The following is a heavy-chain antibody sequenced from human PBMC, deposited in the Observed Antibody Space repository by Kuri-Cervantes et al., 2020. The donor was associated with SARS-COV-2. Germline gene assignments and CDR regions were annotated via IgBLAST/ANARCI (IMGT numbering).Heavy chain of an antibody. V-gene: IGHV3-23*01. J-gene: IGHJ3*02. CDR2: ISGSEYT. D-gene: IGHD4-17*01. CDR3: AKGRTTATTLHDAFDI. Sequence: GESLKISCAASGFTFSIYGMSWVRQAPGKSLEWVSGISGSEYTYYADSVKGRFTIPRDNPKNTLDLQMNNLRAEDTAIYYCAKGRTTATTLHDAFDIWGQGTMVTVSS. CDR1: GFTFSIYG.